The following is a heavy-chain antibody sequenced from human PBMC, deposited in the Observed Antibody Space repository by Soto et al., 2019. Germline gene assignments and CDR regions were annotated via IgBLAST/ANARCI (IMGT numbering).Heavy chain of an antibody. J-gene: IGHJ4*02. D-gene: IGHD4-4*01. CDR2: IIPIFGTT. CDR1: GGTFSSYA. Sequence: QVQLVQSGAEVQKPGSSVKVSCKASGGTFSSYAISWVRQAPGQGLQWKGGIIPIFGTTNYAQKFQGRVTITADESTSTVYMELSSLRSEDTAVYYCARVTDSNFLYWGQGALVTVSS. CDR3: ARVTDSNFLY. V-gene: IGHV1-69*01.